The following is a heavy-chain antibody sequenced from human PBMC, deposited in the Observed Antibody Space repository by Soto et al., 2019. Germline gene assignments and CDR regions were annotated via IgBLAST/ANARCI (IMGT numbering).Heavy chain of an antibody. CDR1: GGTFSSYT. D-gene: IGHD1-26*01. J-gene: IGHJ6*02. V-gene: IGHV1-69*08. CDR3: AREVDSGRTYYYGMDV. CDR2: IIPILGIA. Sequence: QVQLVQSGAEVKKPGSSVKVSCKASGGTFSSYTISWVRQAPGQGLEWMGRIIPILGIANHAQKFQGRVTNTADKSTSTAYMELSSLRSEDTAVYYCAREVDSGRTYYYGMDVWGQGTTVTVSS.